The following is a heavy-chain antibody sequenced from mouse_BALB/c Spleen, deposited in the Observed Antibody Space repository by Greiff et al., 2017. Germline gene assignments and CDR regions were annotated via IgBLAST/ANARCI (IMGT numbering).Heavy chain of an antibody. CDR2: ISSGSSTI. J-gene: IGHJ1*01. CDR1: GFTFSSFG. CDR3: ARASYYYGSPYWYFDV. V-gene: IGHV5-17*02. D-gene: IGHD1-1*01. Sequence: EVKLMESGGGLVQPGGSRKLSCAASGFTFSSFGMHWVRQAPEKGLEWVAYISSGSSTIYYADTVKGRFTISRDNPKNTLFLQMTSLRSEDTAMYYCARASYYYGSPYWYFDVWGAGTTVTVSS.